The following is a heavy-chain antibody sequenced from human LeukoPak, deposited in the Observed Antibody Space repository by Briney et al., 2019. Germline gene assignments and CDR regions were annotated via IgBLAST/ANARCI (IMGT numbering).Heavy chain of an antibody. CDR3: ASSEDYDYVWGSYRSTPFDY. D-gene: IGHD3-16*02. CDR2: ISGSGGST. V-gene: IGHV3-23*01. CDR1: GFTFSSYA. Sequence: AGGSLRLSCAASGFTFSSYAMSWVRQAPGKGLEWFSAISGSGGSTYYADSVKGRFTISRDNSKNTLYLQMNSLRAEDTAVYYCASSEDYDYVWGSYRSTPFDYWGQGTLVTVSS. J-gene: IGHJ4*02.